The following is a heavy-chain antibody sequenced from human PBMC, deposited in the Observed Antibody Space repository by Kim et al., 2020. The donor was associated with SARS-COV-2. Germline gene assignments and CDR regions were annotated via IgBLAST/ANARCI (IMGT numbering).Heavy chain of an antibody. CDR3: AREDYGSGSSTNRDY. Sequence: AVKVSCKASGGTFGSYVLSWVRQAPGQGLEWMGGTIPVFGSPSYPQKFQDRVIITADESSSTVYMELSSLGFEDTARYYCAREDYGSGSSTNRDYWGQG. CDR1: GGTFGSYV. J-gene: IGHJ4*02. V-gene: IGHV1-69*13. D-gene: IGHD3-10*01. CDR2: TIPVFGSP.